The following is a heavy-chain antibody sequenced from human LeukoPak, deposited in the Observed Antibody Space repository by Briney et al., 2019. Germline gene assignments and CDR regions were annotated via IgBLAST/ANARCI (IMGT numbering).Heavy chain of an antibody. Sequence: SETLSLTCTVSAGSISSSSYYWGWIRQPPGKGLEWIGSIYYSGSTYYNPSLKSRVTISVDTSKNQFSLKLSSVTAADTAVYYCARHAFYYGLGSDWFDPWGQGTLVTVSS. CDR3: ARHAFYYGLGSDWFDP. V-gene: IGHV4-39*01. CDR2: IYYSGST. D-gene: IGHD3-10*01. CDR1: AGSISSSSYY. J-gene: IGHJ5*02.